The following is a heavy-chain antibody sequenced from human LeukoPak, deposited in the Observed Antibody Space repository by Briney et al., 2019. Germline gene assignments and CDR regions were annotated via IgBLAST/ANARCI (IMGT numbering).Heavy chain of an antibody. V-gene: IGHV3-7*04. CDR3: ARDRCSSTSCIIDY. D-gene: IGHD2-2*01. CDR2: IKQDGSEK. J-gene: IGHJ4*02. Sequence: GGSLRLSCAVSGFTFSNYWMSWVRQAPGKGLEWVANIKQDGSEKNYVDSVKGRVTISRDNAKNSLYLQMNSLRAEDRAVYYCARDRCSSTSCIIDYWGQGTLVTVSS. CDR1: GFTFSNYW.